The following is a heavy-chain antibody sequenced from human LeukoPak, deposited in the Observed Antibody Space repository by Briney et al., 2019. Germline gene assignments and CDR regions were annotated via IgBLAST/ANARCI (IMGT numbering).Heavy chain of an antibody. Sequence: GGTLRLSCVASGFTFNTYGMSWVRQAPGKGLEWVSAISGSGGSTFYADSLKGRFTISRDNSKNTLYLQMNSLRAEDTAVYYCARRGYGSARFDPWGQGTLVTVSS. CDR1: GFTFNTYG. D-gene: IGHD6-19*01. CDR3: ARRGYGSARFDP. CDR2: ISGSGGST. V-gene: IGHV3-23*01. J-gene: IGHJ5*02.